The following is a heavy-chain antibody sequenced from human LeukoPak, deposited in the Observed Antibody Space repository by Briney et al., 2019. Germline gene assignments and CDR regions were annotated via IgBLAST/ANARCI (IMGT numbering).Heavy chain of an antibody. CDR3: ARHRFGHLFDY. V-gene: IGHV4-59*01. D-gene: IGHD3-16*01. J-gene: IGHJ4*02. CDR1: GDSISGYY. Sequence: ASETLSLTCTVSGDSISGYYWSWIRQPPGKGLEWIGYVYHTGHTHYSPSLRSRVTVSLDTSRNQVSLKLSSVTAADTAVYYCARHRFGHLFDYWGQGTLVIVSS. CDR2: VYHTGHT.